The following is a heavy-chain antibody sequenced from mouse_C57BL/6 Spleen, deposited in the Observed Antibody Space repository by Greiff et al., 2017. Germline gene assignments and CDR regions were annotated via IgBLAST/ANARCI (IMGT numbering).Heavy chain of an antibody. CDR3: ARGTTVVGYFDV. CDR1: GYSITSGYD. Sequence: EVQLVESGPGMVKPSQSLSLTCTVTGYSITSGYDWHWIRHFPGNKLEWMGYISYSGSTNYNPSLKSRISITHDTSKNHFFLKLNSVTTEDTATYYCARGTTVVGYFDVWGTGTTVTVSS. D-gene: IGHD1-1*01. CDR2: ISYSGST. J-gene: IGHJ1*03. V-gene: IGHV3-1*01.